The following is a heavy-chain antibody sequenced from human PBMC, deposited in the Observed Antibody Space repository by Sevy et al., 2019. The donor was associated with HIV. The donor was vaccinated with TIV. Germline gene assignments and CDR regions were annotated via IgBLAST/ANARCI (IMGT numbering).Heavy chain of an antibody. J-gene: IGHJ6*02. V-gene: IGHV1-18*01. CDR1: GYTFTSYG. CDR3: ARDRVAVDYYGMDV. CDR2: ISAYNGNT. D-gene: IGHD6-19*01. Sequence: ASVKVSCKASGYTFTSYGISWVRQAPGQGLEWMVWISAYNGNTNYAQKLQGRVTMTTDTSTSTAYMELRSLRSDDTAVYYCARDRVAVDYYGMDVWGQGTTVTVSS.